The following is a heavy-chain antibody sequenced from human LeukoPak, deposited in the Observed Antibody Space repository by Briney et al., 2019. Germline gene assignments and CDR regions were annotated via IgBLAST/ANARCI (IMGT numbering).Heavy chain of an antibody. V-gene: IGHV4-61*08. CDR2: IYYSGST. D-gene: IGHD6-13*01. CDR3: AREKQLVPPLFDY. Sequence: SQTLSLTCTVSGGSISSGGYYWSWIRQHPGKGLEWIAYIYYSGSTNYNPSLKSRVTISVDTSKNQFSLKLSSVTAADTAVYYCAREKQLVPPLFDYWGQGTLVTVSS. J-gene: IGHJ4*02. CDR1: GGSISSGGYY.